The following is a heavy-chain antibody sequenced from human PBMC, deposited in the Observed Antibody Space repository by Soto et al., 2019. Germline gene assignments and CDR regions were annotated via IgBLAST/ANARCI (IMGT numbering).Heavy chain of an antibody. Sequence: SETXSLTCTFSVDSISNNNYHWGWTRQPPGKVLEWIGTVYSNGHTYHNPSLKSRLAMAFDTSKNQFSLSLISVTAADTAVYFCESITNGRPGESWGKGTPVT. CDR2: VYSNGHT. CDR1: VDSISNNNYH. V-gene: IGHV4-39*01. D-gene: IGHD2-8*01. CDR3: ESITNGRPGES. J-gene: IGHJ5*02.